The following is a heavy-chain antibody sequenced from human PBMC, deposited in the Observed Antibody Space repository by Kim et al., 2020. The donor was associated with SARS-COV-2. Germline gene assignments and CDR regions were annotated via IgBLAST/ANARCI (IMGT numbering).Heavy chain of an antibody. J-gene: IGHJ6*02. CDR1: GDTFSSYA. Sequence: SVKVSCKASGDTFSSYAISWVRQAPGQGLEWMGRIIPIFGSANYAQKFQGRVTITTDESTSTAYMELSSLRSEDTAVYYCARRWGVCPPGFYYYGMDVWGQGTTVTVSS. D-gene: IGHD3-10*01. CDR3: ARRWGVCPPGFYYYGMDV. V-gene: IGHV1-69*05. CDR2: IIPIFGSA.